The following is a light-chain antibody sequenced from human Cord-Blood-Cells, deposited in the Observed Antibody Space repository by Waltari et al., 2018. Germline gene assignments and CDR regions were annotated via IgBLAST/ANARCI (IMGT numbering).Light chain of an antibody. Sequence: DIVMTQSPDSLAVSLGARATINCKSSQSVLYSSNNKTYLAWYQQKPGQPPKLLIYWASTRESGVPDRFSGSGSGKDFTLTISSLQAEDVAVYYCQQYYSTPLTFGGGTKVEIK. V-gene: IGKV4-1*01. CDR2: WAS. J-gene: IGKJ4*01. CDR1: QSVLYSSNNKTY. CDR3: QQYYSTPLT.